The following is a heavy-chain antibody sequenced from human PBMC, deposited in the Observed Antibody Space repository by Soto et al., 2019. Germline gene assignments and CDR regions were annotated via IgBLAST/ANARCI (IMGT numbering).Heavy chain of an antibody. CDR2: IYYSGSS. Sequence: SETLSLTCTVSGGSISSGGSYWSWIRQHPGKGLEWIGYIYYSGSSYYNPSLKSRVTISVDTSKNQFSLKLTSVTAADTAVYYCARGTLVGRGDFDYWGQGSLVTVS. CDR1: GGSISSGGSY. D-gene: IGHD2-15*01. V-gene: IGHV4-31*03. CDR3: ARGTLVGRGDFDY. J-gene: IGHJ4*02.